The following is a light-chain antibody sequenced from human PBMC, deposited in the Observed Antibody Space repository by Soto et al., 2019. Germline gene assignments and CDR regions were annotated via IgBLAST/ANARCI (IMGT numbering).Light chain of an antibody. J-gene: IGLJ1*01. CDR2: EAS. CDR3: SLDKSENNYV. CDR1: STDFVSYNR. Sequence: QSALAQPPSVSGSPGQPVTISCTGTSTDFVSYNRVSWYQQPPGTAPKLIIYEASNRPSGVPDRFSGSKSGNTASLTISGLQAADEADYYCSLDKSENNYVFGTGTKVTVL. V-gene: IGLV2-18*01.